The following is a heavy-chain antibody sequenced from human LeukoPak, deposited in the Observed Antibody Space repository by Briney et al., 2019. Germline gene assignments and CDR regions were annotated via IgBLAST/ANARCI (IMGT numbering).Heavy chain of an antibody. CDR1: GYTFTSYD. V-gene: IGHV1-8*03. CDR3: ARGLGKFLEWAPWFDP. CDR2: MNPNSGNT. D-gene: IGHD3-3*01. J-gene: IGHJ5*02. Sequence: ASVKVSCKASGYTFTSYDINWVRQATGQGLEWTGWMNPNSGNTGYAQKFQGRVTITRNTSISTAYMELSSLRSEDTAVYYCARGLGKFLEWAPWFDPWGQGTLVTVSS.